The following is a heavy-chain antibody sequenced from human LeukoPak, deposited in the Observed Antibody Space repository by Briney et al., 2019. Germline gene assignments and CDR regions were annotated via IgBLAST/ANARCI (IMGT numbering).Heavy chain of an antibody. CDR1: GFTFSDYY. Sequence: PGGSLRLSCAASGFTFSDYYMNWIRQAPGKGLEWVSYISGSETTILYADSVKGRFTISRDNAKNSLYLQMSSLGAEDTAVYYCAKFLRDRSGLQLDFEAHDAFDIWGQGTMVTVSS. J-gene: IGHJ3*02. D-gene: IGHD3-22*01. V-gene: IGHV3-11*01. CDR2: ISGSETTI. CDR3: AKFLRDRSGLQLDFEAHDAFDI.